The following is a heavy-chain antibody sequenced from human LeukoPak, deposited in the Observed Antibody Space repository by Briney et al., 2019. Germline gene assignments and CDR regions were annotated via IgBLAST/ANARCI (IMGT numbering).Heavy chain of an antibody. CDR2: IYYSGST. CDR1: GGSFSGYY. Sequence: SETLSLTCAVYGGSFSGYYWSWIRQPPGKGLEWIGYIYYSGSTNYNPSLKSRVTISVDTSKNQFSLKLSSVTAADTAVYYCARDTGTGWFDPWGQGTLVTVSS. V-gene: IGHV4-59*01. J-gene: IGHJ5*02. CDR3: ARDTGTGWFDP. D-gene: IGHD1/OR15-1a*01.